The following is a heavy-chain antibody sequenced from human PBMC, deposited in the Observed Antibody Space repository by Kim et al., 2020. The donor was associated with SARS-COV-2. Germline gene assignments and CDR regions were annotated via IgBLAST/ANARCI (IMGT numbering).Heavy chain of an antibody. CDR2: EGSQR. Sequence: EGSQRNYGDSLRGRFTISRDNAKSSLFLQMDSLRAEDTAVYYCARDTDYWGQGILVIVSS. CDR3: ARDTDY. J-gene: IGHJ4*02. V-gene: IGHV3-7*03.